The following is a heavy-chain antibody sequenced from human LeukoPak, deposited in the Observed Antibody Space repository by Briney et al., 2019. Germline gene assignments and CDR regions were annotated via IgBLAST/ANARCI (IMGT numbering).Heavy chain of an antibody. CDR1: GYTFTSYD. CDR3: ARGIRYFDWAIRSYYYYYMDV. CDR2: MNPNSGNT. D-gene: IGHD3-9*01. Sequence: GASVKVSCKASGYTFTSYDINWVRQATGQGLEWMGRMNPNSGNTGYAQKFQGRVTMTRNTSISTAYMELSSLRSEDTAVYYCARGIRYFDWAIRSYYYYYMDVWGKGTTVTVSS. V-gene: IGHV1-8*01. J-gene: IGHJ6*03.